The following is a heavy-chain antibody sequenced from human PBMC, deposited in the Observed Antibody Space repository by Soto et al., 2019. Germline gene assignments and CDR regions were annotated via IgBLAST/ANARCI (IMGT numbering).Heavy chain of an antibody. J-gene: IGHJ4*02. Sequence: EVQLVESGGGSVRPGGSLRLSCPASGITLSHFWMHWVRQAPGKGLVWVARIDNDGSGTSYADFAKGRFTISKDDAKNTLYLQMNSLRAEDTALYYCTTAFEHWGRGTLVTVSS. V-gene: IGHV3-74*01. CDR1: GITLSHFW. CDR2: IDNDGSGT. CDR3: TTAFEH.